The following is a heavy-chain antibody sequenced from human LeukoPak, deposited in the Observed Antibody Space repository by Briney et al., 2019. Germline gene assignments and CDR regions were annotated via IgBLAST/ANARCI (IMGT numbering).Heavy chain of an antibody. CDR2: ISSSSTNI. Sequence: GGSLRLSCGASGFNFRKHNMNWVRQAPGKGLEWVASISSSSTNIYVADPVKGRFSISRDNANNSLFLQMSSLRAEDTAVYYCARNPVTLVRGVGYYYYGMDVWGRGTTVIVSS. J-gene: IGHJ6*02. CDR1: GFNFRKHN. V-gene: IGHV3-21*06. CDR3: ARNPVTLVRGVGYYYYGMDV. D-gene: IGHD4/OR15-4a*01.